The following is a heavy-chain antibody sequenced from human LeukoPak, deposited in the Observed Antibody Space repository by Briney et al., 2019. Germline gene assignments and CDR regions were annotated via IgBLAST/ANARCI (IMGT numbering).Heavy chain of an antibody. CDR3: ARVDDWNALEY. D-gene: IGHD1-1*01. CDR1: AGSLNNYY. CDR2: IYYSVTTT. Sequence: SETLSLTCTVSAGSLNNYYCSWVRQPPRKAPWWIGYIYYSVTTTNYTPSLKSRVTISVDPSKNQFSLKLNSVTAADTALYYCARVDDWNALEYWGQGTLVTVSS. V-gene: IGHV4-59*01. J-gene: IGHJ4*02.